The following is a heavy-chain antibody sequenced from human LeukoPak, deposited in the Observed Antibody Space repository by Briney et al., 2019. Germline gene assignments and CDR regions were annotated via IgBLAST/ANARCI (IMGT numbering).Heavy chain of an antibody. CDR2: INHSGST. Sequence: SETLSLTCAVYGGSFSGYYWSWIRQPPGKGLEWIGEINHSGSTNYNPSLKSRVTISVDTSKNQFSLKLSSVTAADTAVYYCARGARKHKNCSGGSCYCFDPWGQGTLVTVSS. V-gene: IGHV4-34*01. J-gene: IGHJ5*02. CDR3: ARGARKHKNCSGGSCYCFDP. CDR1: GGSFSGYY. D-gene: IGHD2-15*01.